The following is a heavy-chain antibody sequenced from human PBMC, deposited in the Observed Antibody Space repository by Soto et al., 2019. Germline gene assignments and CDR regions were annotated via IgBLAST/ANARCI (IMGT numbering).Heavy chain of an antibody. D-gene: IGHD3-3*01. CDR3: ARNLFGVIIMGDY. Sequence: ASVKVSCKASGYSFTNNDVSWVRQAPGQGLEWMGWISTYSGNTDYAQKFQGRITMTTDTSTGTVYMELRSLRSDDTAVYFCARNLFGVIIMGDYWGQGTLVTVSS. CDR1: GYSFTNND. J-gene: IGHJ4*02. V-gene: IGHV1-18*01. CDR2: ISTYSGNT.